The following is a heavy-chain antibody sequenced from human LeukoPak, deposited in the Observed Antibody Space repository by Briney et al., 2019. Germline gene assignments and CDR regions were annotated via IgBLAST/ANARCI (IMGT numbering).Heavy chain of an antibody. CDR3: AKLKVFGSGSWDY. CDR2: ISYDGSNK. D-gene: IGHD3-10*01. J-gene: IGHJ4*02. Sequence: GGSLRLSCAASGFTFSSYGMHWVRQAPGKGLEWVAVISYDGSNKYYADSVKGRFTISRDNSKNTLYLQMNSLRVEDTATYYCAKLKVFGSGSWDYWGQGSLVTVSS. CDR1: GFTFSSYG. V-gene: IGHV3-30*18.